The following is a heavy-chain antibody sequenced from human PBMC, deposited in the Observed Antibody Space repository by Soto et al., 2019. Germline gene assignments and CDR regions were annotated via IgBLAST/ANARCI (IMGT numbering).Heavy chain of an antibody. Sequence: PSQTLSLTCVISGDSVSSNSAAWNWVRQSPSRGLGWLGRTKYRSKWYNDYATSVKSRIIINADTSKNQFSLKLSSVTAADTAVYYCARLSHTDPWGTFDYWGQGTLVTVSS. CDR1: GDSVSSNSAA. D-gene: IGHD7-27*01. J-gene: IGHJ4*02. V-gene: IGHV6-1*01. CDR3: ARLSHTDPWGTFDY. CDR2: TKYRSKWYN.